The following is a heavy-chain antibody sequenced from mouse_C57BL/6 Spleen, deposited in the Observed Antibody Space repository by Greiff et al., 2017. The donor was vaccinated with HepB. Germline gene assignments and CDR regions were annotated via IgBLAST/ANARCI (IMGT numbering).Heavy chain of an antibody. CDR2: ISYDGST. CDR3: ARDGYDVGFAY. Sequence: EVKLQESGPGLVKPSQSLSPTCSVSGYSITSGYYWNWIRQFPGNKLEWMGYISYDGSTNYNPSLKNRISITRDTSKNQFFLKLNSVTTEDTATYYCARDGYDVGFAYWGQGTLVTVSA. J-gene: IGHJ3*01. D-gene: IGHD2-2*01. V-gene: IGHV3-6*01. CDR1: GYSITSGYY.